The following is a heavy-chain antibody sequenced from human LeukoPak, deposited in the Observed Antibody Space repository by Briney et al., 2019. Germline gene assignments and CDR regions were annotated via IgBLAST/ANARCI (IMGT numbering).Heavy chain of an antibody. V-gene: IGHV3-30-3*01. CDR1: GFTFSSYA. CDR3: AKDRYSYAFEYSDS. Sequence: GGSLRLSCAASGFTFSSYAMQWVRQAPGKGLEWVAVISYDGSNKYYADSVKGRFTISRDNSKNTLSLQVSSLRAEDTAVYYCAKDRYSYAFEYSDSWGQGTLVTVSS. D-gene: IGHD5-18*01. CDR2: ISYDGSNK. J-gene: IGHJ4*02.